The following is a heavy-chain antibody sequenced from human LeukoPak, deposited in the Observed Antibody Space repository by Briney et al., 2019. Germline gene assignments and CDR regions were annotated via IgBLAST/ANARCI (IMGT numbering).Heavy chain of an antibody. D-gene: IGHD6-6*01. CDR3: ARSGQLDPLDY. CDR2: INPNSRCT. V-gene: IGHV1-2*02. J-gene: IGHJ4*02. Sequence: SVKVPCKASGYTFTGYYMHWVRQAPGQGLEWMGWINPNSRCTNYAQKFQGRVTMTRDTSISTAYMELSRLRSDDTAVYYCARSGQLDPLDYWGQGTLVTVSS. CDR1: GYTFTGYY.